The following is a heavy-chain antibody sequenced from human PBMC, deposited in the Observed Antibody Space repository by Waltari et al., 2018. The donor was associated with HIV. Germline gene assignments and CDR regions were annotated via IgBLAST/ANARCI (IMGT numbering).Heavy chain of an antibody. Sequence: EVQLLESGGGLVQPGGSLRLSCAASGFTFSHYAMSWVRQAPGKGVEGVSAISGSAYSTYYAEAVKGRFTISRDNSKNKLYLQMNSLRAEDTAVYFCVKEHQYSHTWYSYYGMDVWGQGTTVTVSS. D-gene: IGHD6-13*01. CDR3: VKEHQYSHTWYSYYGMDV. CDR1: GFTFSHYA. CDR2: ISGSAYST. J-gene: IGHJ6*02. V-gene: IGHV3-23*01.